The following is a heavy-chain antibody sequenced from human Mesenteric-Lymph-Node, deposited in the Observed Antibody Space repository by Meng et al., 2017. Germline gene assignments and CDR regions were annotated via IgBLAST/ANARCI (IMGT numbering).Heavy chain of an antibody. J-gene: IGHJ4*02. CDR2: IYYSGST. CDR1: GGSISSSSYY. D-gene: IGHD3-10*01. CDR3: ARDRTVRGKPLDY. V-gene: IGHV4-39*07. Sequence: SETLSLTCTVSGGSISSSSYYWGWIRQPPGKGLEWIGSIYYSGSTYYNPSLKSRVTISVYTSKNQFSLKLSSVTAADTAVYYCARDRTVRGKPLDYWGQGTLVTVSS.